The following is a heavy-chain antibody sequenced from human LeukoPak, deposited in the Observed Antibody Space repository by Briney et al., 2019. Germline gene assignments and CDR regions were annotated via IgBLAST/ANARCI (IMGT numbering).Heavy chain of an antibody. CDR1: NYAFTSYG. V-gene: IGHV1-18*01. CDR2: ISVYNGDT. CDR3: ARSSPVGFLLLAY. J-gene: IGHJ4*02. D-gene: IGHD3-22*01. Sequence: EASVKVSCKASNYAFTSYGVSWVRQAPGQGREWRGWISVYNGDTNYAQKLQGRVTMTTDTSTSTAYMELTSLRSDDTAVYYCARSSPVGFLLLAYWGQGTLVTVSS.